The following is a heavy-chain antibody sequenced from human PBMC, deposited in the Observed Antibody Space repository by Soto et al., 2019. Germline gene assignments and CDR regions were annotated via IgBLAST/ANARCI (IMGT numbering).Heavy chain of an antibody. Sequence: QVQLVQSGAEVKKPGASVKVSCKASGYTFTSYDINWVRQATGQGLEWMGWMNPNSGNTGYAQKFQGRVTMTRNTSISTCYMELRSLRSEDTAVYYCARGGAYDFWSGSPSFDYWGQGTLVTVSS. V-gene: IGHV1-8*01. D-gene: IGHD3-3*01. CDR3: ARGGAYDFWSGSPSFDY. CDR1: GYTFTSYD. CDR2: MNPNSGNT. J-gene: IGHJ4*02.